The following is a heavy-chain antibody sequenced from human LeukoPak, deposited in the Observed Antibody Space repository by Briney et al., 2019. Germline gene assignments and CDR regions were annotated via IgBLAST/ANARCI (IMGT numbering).Heavy chain of an antibody. CDR1: GFTFSGFA. CDR3: ATHHYDSYSFPH. CDR2: ISGGGGST. V-gene: IGHV3-23*01. J-gene: IGHJ4*02. D-gene: IGHD3-22*01. Sequence: GGSLRLSCAASGFTFSGFALSWVRQAPGKGLEWLSSISGGGGSTFFADSVRGRFIISRDNSKNRLYLQMNTLTPEDTAVYCCATHHYDSYSFPHWGQGTLVTVSS.